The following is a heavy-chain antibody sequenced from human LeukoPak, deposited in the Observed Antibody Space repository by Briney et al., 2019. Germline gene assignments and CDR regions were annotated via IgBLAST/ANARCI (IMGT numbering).Heavy chain of an antibody. CDR3: ATFPFHGEWLLSSGY. CDR1: GFTFSSYW. Sequence: PGGSLRLSCAASGFTFSSYWMHWVRQAPGKGLVWVSRINTDGSSTSYADSVKGRFTISRDNAKNTLYLQMNSLRAEDTAVYYCATFPFHGEWLLSSGYWGQGTLVTVSS. V-gene: IGHV3-74*01. CDR2: INTDGSST. J-gene: IGHJ4*02. D-gene: IGHD3-3*01.